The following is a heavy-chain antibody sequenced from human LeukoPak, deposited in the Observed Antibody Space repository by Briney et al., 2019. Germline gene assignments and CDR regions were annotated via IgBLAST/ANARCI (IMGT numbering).Heavy chain of an antibody. J-gene: IGHJ4*02. D-gene: IGHD2-2*01. CDR1: GFTFSDYA. Sequence: GGSLRLSCAASGFTFSDYAMTWVRQTPGKGLEWVSVISGGGDSADYADSVKGRFTISRDNSKNTLYLQMNSLRAEDTALYYCAKLGCTGTICYANCWGQGTLVTVSS. CDR2: ISGGGDSA. CDR3: AKLGCTGTICYANC. V-gene: IGHV3-23*01.